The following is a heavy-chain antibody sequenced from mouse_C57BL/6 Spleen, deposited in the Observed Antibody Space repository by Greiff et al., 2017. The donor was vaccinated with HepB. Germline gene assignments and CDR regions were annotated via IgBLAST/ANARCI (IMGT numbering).Heavy chain of an antibody. CDR3: ARVGYYFYYAMDY. Sequence: EVKLVESGPGLVKPSQSLSLTCSVTGYSITSGYYWNWIRQFPGNKLEWMGYISYDGSNNYNPSLKNRISITRDTSKNQFFLKLNSVTTEDTATYYCARVGYYFYYAMDYWGQGTSVTVSS. CDR2: ISYDGSN. J-gene: IGHJ4*01. CDR1: GYSITSGYY. D-gene: IGHD2-3*01. V-gene: IGHV3-6*01.